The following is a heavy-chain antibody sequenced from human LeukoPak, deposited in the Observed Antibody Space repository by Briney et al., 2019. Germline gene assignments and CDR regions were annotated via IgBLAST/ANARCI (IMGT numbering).Heavy chain of an antibody. CDR1: GFTFSDYY. CDR2: IRFDGNNK. CDR3: AKDHRAYCGGDCVDFDY. J-gene: IGHJ4*02. Sequence: GGSLRLSCAASGFTFSDYYMSWIRQAPGKGLEWVGFIRFDGNNKYYADSVKGRFTISRDNSKNTLYLQMNSLRAEDTAVYYCAKDHRAYCGGDCVDFDYWGQGTLVTVSS. D-gene: IGHD2-21*02. V-gene: IGHV3-30*02.